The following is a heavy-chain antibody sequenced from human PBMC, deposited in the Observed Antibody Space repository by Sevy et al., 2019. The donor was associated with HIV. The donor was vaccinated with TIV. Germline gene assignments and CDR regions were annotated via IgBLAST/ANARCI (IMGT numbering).Heavy chain of an antibody. D-gene: IGHD3-3*01. V-gene: IGHV3-7*03. CDR2: IKQDGSEK. J-gene: IGHJ2*01. Sequence: GGSLRLSCAASGFTFSSYWMSWVRQAPGKGLEWVANIKQDGSEKYYVDSVKGRFTISRDNARNSLYLQMNSLRAEETAVYYCARDRHPIWWYFDLWGRGTLVTVSS. CDR1: GFTFSSYW. CDR3: ARDRHPIWWYFDL.